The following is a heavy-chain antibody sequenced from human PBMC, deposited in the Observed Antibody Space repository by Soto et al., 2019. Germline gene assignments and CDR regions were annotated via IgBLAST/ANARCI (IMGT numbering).Heavy chain of an antibody. D-gene: IGHD2-15*01. V-gene: IGHV3-74*03. Sequence: EVQLVESGGGLVQPGESLRLSCAASGLTFRSYWMHWVRQAPGKGLVWVSRINTDGSVAMYVDSVKGRFTISRDNAKNTLYQHMNCLRAKDRAVYSWVKDMQWWRLAPGGQGTLLPVPS. CDR1: GLTFRSYW. CDR2: INTDGSVA. CDR3: VKDMQWWRLAP. J-gene: IGHJ5*02.